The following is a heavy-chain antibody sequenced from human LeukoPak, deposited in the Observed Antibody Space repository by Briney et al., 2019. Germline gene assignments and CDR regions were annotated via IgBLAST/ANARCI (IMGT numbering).Heavy chain of an antibody. CDR3: AKSPTVDAAFDI. CDR1: GDSISNYY. Sequence: ETLSLTCTVSGDSISNYYWNWIRQPPGKGLEWVSGIGYTGDSTFYADSVKGRFTVSRDSSKNTLFLHMNSLRAEDTALYYCAKSPTVDAAFDIWGQGTMVTVSS. J-gene: IGHJ3*02. CDR2: IGYTGDST. D-gene: IGHD4-23*01. V-gene: IGHV3-23*01.